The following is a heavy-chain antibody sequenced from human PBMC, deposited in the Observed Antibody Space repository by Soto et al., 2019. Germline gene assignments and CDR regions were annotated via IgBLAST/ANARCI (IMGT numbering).Heavy chain of an antibody. CDR1: GFTFDDYA. CDR3: ARDQDLGGYDLRPMYGLDV. CDR2: INWNSETV. Sequence: LRLSCATSGFTFDDYAMHWVRQIPGKGLEWGSGINWNSETVGYADSVKGRFTISRDSAKNSLYLQMTTLRPEDTALYFCARDQDLGGYDLRPMYGLDVWGQGXTVTVPS. J-gene: IGHJ6*02. D-gene: IGHD5-12*01. V-gene: IGHV3-9*01.